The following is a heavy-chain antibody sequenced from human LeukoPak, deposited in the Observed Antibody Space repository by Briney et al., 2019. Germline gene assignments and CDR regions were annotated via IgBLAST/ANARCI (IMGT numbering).Heavy chain of an antibody. V-gene: IGHV3-21*01. J-gene: IGHJ4*02. CDR3: ARPRFLEWFHHDY. CDR1: VFTFSSYS. Sequence: GGSLRLSCAASVFTFSSYSMNWVRQAPGKGLEWVSSISSSSSYIYYADSVKGRFTISRDNAKNSLYLQMNSLRAEDTAVYYCARPRFLEWFHHDYWGQGTLVTVSS. CDR2: ISSSSSYI. D-gene: IGHD3-3*01.